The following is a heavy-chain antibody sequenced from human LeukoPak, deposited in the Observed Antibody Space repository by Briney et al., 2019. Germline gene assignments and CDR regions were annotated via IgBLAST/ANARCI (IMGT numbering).Heavy chain of an antibody. CDR3: ARDSNWELPFDY. Sequence: PSETPSLTCAVYGGSFSGYYWSWIRQPPGKGLEWIGEINHSGSTNYNPSLKSRVTISVDTSKNQFSLKLSSVTAADTAVYYCARDSNWELPFDYWGQGTLVTVSS. D-gene: IGHD1-26*01. CDR2: INHSGST. J-gene: IGHJ4*02. CDR1: GGSFSGYY. V-gene: IGHV4-34*01.